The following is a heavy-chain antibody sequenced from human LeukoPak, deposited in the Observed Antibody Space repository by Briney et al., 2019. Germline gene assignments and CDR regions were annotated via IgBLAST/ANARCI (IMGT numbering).Heavy chain of an antibody. CDR3: ASSLSYSVNNWFDP. V-gene: IGHV4-31*03. CDR1: GGSISSGGYY. Sequence: TSETLSLTCTVSGGSISSGGYYWSWIRQHPGKGLEWIGYIYYSGSTYYNPSLKSRVTISVDTSKNQFSLKLSSVTAADTAVYYCASSLSYSVNNWFDPWGQGTLVTVSS. J-gene: IGHJ5*02. CDR2: IYYSGST. D-gene: IGHD2-2*01.